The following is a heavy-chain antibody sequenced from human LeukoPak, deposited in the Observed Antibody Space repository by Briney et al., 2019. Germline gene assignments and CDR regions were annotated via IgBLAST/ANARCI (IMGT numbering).Heavy chain of an antibody. CDR2: IYTSGGT. D-gene: IGHD6-13*01. J-gene: IGHJ4*02. CDR3: ARGESYSSSWYDFDY. Sequence: SETLSLTCTVSGGSISSYYWSWIRQPAGKGLEWIGRIYTSGGTNYNPSLKSRVTMSVDTSKNQFSLKLSSVTAADTAVYYCARGESYSSSWYDFDYWGQGTLVTVSS. CDR1: GGSISSYY. V-gene: IGHV4-4*07.